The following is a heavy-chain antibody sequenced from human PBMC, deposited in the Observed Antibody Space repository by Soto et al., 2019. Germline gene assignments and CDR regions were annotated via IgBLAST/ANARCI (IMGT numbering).Heavy chain of an antibody. CDR2: INAANGDT. CDR1: GYTFTSYG. Sequence: ASVKESCKASGYTFTSYGISWVRQAPGQRLEWMGWINAANGDTKYSPKVQGRGTITRDTSASTAYMELSSLRSENTAVYYCVRRHVSATGIDWFDPWGQGTLVTVSS. V-gene: IGHV1-3*01. CDR3: VRRHVSATGIDWFDP. J-gene: IGHJ5*02. D-gene: IGHD6-13*01.